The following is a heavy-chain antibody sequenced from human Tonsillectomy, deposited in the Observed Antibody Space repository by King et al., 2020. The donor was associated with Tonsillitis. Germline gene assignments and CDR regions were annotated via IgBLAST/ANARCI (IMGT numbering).Heavy chain of an antibody. CDR1: GFTFSSYA. V-gene: IGHV3-30*01. J-gene: IGHJ4*02. D-gene: IGHD3-22*01. CDR2: ISYDGSNK. CDR3: ARENYYDSTGYFDY. Sequence: VQLVESGGGVVQPGRSLRLSCAASGFTFSSYAMHWVRQAPGKGLEWVAVISYDGSNKYYAESVKGRFTISRDNSKNTVYLQMNSLGAEDTTVYYCARENYYDSTGYFDYWGQGTLVTVSS.